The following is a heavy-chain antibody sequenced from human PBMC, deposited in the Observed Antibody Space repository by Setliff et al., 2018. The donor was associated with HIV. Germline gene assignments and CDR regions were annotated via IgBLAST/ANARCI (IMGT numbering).Heavy chain of an antibody. CDR2: VAGNAVNT. V-gene: IGHV3-23*01. CDR1: GFTFGSYA. D-gene: IGHD3-22*01. J-gene: IGHJ3*02. Sequence: HPGGSLRLSCAASGFTFGSYAMSWVRQAPGKGLEWVSTVAGNAVNTYHADSVKGRFTISRDNSKNTLYLQMNSLRAEDTAVYFCAKGFYYDSGDGRVRAFDIWGQGTMVTVSS. CDR3: AKGFYYDSGDGRVRAFDI.